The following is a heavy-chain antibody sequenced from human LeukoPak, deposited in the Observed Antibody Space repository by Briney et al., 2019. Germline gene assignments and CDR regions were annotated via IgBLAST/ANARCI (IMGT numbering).Heavy chain of an antibody. CDR3: AREFGSGYYYYMDV. J-gene: IGHJ6*03. Sequence: SETLSLTCAVSGGSISSSNWWSWVRPPPGKGLEWIGEIYHSGSTNYNPSLKSRVTISVDKSKNQFSLKLSSVTAADTAVYYCAREFGSGYYYYMDVWGKGTTVTISS. V-gene: IGHV4-4*02. CDR1: GGSISSSNW. D-gene: IGHD6-19*01. CDR2: IYHSGST.